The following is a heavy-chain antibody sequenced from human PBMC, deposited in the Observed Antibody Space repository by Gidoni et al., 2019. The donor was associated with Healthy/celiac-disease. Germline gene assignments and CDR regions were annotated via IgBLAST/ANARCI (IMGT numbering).Heavy chain of an antibody. Sequence: QVQLVQSGAEVKKHGYSVKVSCKASGGTFSSYTISWVRQAPGQGLEWMGRIIPILGIANYAQKFQGRVTITADKSTSTAYMELSSLRSEDTAVYYCARVKYGGTRIYYFDYWGQGTLVTVSS. CDR3: ARVKYGGTRIYYFDY. V-gene: IGHV1-69*02. CDR2: IIPILGIA. D-gene: IGHD2-15*01. J-gene: IGHJ4*02. CDR1: GGTFSSYT.